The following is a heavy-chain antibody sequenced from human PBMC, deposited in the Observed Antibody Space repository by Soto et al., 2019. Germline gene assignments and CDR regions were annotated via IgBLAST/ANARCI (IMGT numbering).Heavy chain of an antibody. V-gene: IGHV3-23*01. Sequence: EAQLLQSGGGLVQPGGSVTLSCAASGFTFGNYAMTWVRQAPGKGLEWVSTITGTGGTTFHADSVKGRFTISRDNSKKTVSLHMTSLRRDDTATYYCGKVEAADGRCFHPWGQGALVTVS. CDR3: GKVEAADGRCFHP. J-gene: IGHJ5*02. D-gene: IGHD6-13*01. CDR2: ITGTGGTT. CDR1: GFTFGNYA.